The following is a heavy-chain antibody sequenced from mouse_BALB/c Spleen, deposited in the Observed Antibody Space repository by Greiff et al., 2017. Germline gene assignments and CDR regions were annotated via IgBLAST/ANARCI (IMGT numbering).Heavy chain of an antibody. D-gene: IGHD2-3*01. CDR1: GYSITSDYA. CDR3: ARTVDDGYYYWYFDV. V-gene: IGHV3-2*02. J-gene: IGHJ1*01. CDR2: ISYSGST. Sequence: EVKLQESGPGLVKPSQSLSLTCTVTGYSITSDYAWNWIRQFPGNKLEWMGYISYSGSTSYNPSLKSRISITRDTSKNQFFLQLNSVTTEDTATYYCARTVDDGYYYWYFDVWGAGTTVTVSS.